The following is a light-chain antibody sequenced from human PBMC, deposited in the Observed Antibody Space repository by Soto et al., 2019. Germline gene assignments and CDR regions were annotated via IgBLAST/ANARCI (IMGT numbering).Light chain of an antibody. CDR3: QSYDSSLGAWV. Sequence: QSVLTQPPSVSGAPGQRVTISCTGSSSNIGAGYDVHWYQQLPGTAPKLLIYGNSNRPSGIPDRFSGSKSVTSASLAITGLQVEDEADYHCQSYDSSLGAWVFGGGTKLTVL. J-gene: IGLJ3*02. CDR1: SSNIGAGYD. V-gene: IGLV1-40*01. CDR2: GNS.